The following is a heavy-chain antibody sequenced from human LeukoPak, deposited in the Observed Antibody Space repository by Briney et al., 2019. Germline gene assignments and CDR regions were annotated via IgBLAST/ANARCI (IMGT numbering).Heavy chain of an antibody. V-gene: IGHV4-38-2*02. J-gene: IGHJ4*02. CDR1: GYSISSGYY. D-gene: IGHD3-3*01. CDR2: IYHSGST. Sequence: PSETLSLTCTVSGYSISSGYYWGWIRQPPGKGLEWIGSIYHSGSTYYNPSLKSRVTISVDTSKNQFSLKLSSVTAADTAVYYCARDQGELRFLGLKNYWGQGTLVTVSS. CDR3: ARDQGELRFLGLKNY.